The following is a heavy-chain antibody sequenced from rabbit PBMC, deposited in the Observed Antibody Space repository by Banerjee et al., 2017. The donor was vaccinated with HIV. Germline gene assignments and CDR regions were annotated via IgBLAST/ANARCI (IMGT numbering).Heavy chain of an antibody. CDR1: GFSFSDKAV. V-gene: IGHV1S45*01. J-gene: IGHJ4*01. CDR3: ARETSSGWGVISYYFNL. Sequence: QEQLVESGGGLVQPEGSLQLSCTASGFSFSDKAVMCWVRQAPGKGLEWIACINAVTGRAVYASWAKGRFTFSKTSSTTVTLQMTSLTAADTATYFCARETSSGWGVISYYFNLWGPGTLVTVS. D-gene: IGHD4-1*01. CDR2: INAVTGRA.